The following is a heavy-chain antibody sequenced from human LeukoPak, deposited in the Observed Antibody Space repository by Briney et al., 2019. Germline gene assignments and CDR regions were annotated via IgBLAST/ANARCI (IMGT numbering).Heavy chain of an antibody. D-gene: IGHD3-10*01. J-gene: IGHJ2*01. CDR3: ARHITDSGSAFDV. Sequence: SETLSLTCTLSGGSLRNYYWGWIRPPPGKGLEWIAYIHSNGITNYNPSLKSRVAISVDTSKNHFSLDLGSVTAADTAVYYCARHITDSGSAFDVWGRGTLVTVSS. CDR1: GGSLRNYY. V-gene: IGHV4-59*08. CDR2: IHSNGIT.